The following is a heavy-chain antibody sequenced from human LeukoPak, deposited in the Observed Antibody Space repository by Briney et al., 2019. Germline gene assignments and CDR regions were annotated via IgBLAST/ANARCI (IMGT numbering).Heavy chain of an antibody. CDR2: IYYSGST. D-gene: IGHD3-16*02. J-gene: IGHJ4*02. CDR3: ARHKNDYVWGSYRPTPYFDY. CDR1: GGSISSSSYY. Sequence: SETLSLTCTVSGGSISSSSYYWGWLRQPRGKGLEWFGRIYYSGSTYYNPSLKSRVTISVDTSKNQFSLKLSSVTAADTAVYYCARHKNDYVWGSYRPTPYFDYWGQGTLVTVSS. V-gene: IGHV4-39*01.